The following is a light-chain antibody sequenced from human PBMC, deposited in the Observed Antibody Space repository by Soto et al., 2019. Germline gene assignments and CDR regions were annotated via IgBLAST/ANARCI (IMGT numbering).Light chain of an antibody. CDR1: SSDVGGYNF. CDR2: DVN. Sequence: QSALTQPASVSGSPGQSITISCTGTSSDVGGYNFVSWYQHHPGKVPKLIIYDVNNRPSGVSHRFSGSKSDNTASLTISGLQAEDEADYYCTSYTISSTLYVFGTGTKVTVL. V-gene: IGLV2-14*03. CDR3: TSYTISSTLYV. J-gene: IGLJ1*01.